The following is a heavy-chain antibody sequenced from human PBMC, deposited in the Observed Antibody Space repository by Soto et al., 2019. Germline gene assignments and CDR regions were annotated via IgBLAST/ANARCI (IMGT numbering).Heavy chain of an antibody. V-gene: IGHV3-23*01. CDR3: AKTGGYYYEMDV. D-gene: IGHD3-10*01. Sequence: EVQLLESGGGLVQPGGSLRLSCVASRFSFSRYAMSWVRQAPGMGLEWVSSISGSGAGTYYADSVKGRFTISRDNSKNTMYLQMSSLRAEDTAVYYCAKTGGYYYEMDVWGQGTAVTVSS. J-gene: IGHJ6*02. CDR2: ISGSGAGT. CDR1: RFSFSRYA.